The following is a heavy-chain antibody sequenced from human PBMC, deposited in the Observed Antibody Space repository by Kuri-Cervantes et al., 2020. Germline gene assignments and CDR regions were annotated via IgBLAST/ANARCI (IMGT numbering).Heavy chain of an antibody. D-gene: IGHD5-18*01. CDR2: MDPNSGKT. J-gene: IGHJ4*02. V-gene: IGHV1-8*01. CDR3: ARVFLGFSGYTMGYSYGFDDY. Sequence: ASVKVSCKAAGYTFTNYDINWVRQATGQGLEWMGWMDPNSGKTGFAQKFQGRLIMTGDTSITTAYMELSSLRSEDTAVYYCARVFLGFSGYTMGYSYGFDDYWGQGTLVTVSS. CDR1: GYTFTNYD.